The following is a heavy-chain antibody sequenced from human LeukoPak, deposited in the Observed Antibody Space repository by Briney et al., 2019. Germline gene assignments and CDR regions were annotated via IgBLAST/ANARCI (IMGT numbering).Heavy chain of an antibody. CDR3: AREGGPDSSGYYSVLDY. J-gene: IGHJ4*02. CDR2: INPSGGST. V-gene: IGHV1-46*01. CDR1: GYTFTSYY. D-gene: IGHD3-22*01. Sequence: ASVKVSCKASGYTFTSYYMHWVRQVPGQGLEWMGIINPSGGSTSYAQKFQGRVTMTRDTSTSTVYMELSSLRSEDTAVYYCAREGGPDSSGYYSVLDYWGQGTLVTVSS.